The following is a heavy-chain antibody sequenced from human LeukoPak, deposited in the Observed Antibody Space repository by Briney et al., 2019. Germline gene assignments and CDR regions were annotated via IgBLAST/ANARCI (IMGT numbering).Heavy chain of an antibody. CDR2: ISWNSGSV. CDR3: AKDIAAAGTGDFDY. J-gene: IGHJ4*02. Sequence: GRSLRLSCAASGFTFDDYAMHWVRQAPGKGLEWVSGISWNSGSVGYADSVKGRFTISRDNAKNSLYLQMNSLRAEDTALYYCAKDIAAAGTGDFDYWGQGTLVTVSS. D-gene: IGHD6-13*01. V-gene: IGHV3-9*01. CDR1: GFTFDDYA.